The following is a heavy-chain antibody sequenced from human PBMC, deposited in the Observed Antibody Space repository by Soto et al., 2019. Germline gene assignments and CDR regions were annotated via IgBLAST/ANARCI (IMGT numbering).Heavy chain of an antibody. Sequence: QITVKESGPTLVTPTQTLTLTCTFSAFSIIPSGGVVCWLRQPTGKATELLAIICWNDDKRYSPSINSRPTIPKDTSTYLVVLTMTTLDPVATATYFCVRRRGAFTTRGAFHIWCVGTQVSVSS. CDR3: VRRRGAFTTRGAFHI. V-gene: IGHV2-5*01. CDR1: AFSIIPSGGV. J-gene: IGHJ3*02. CDR2: ICWNDDK. D-gene: IGHD3-3*01.